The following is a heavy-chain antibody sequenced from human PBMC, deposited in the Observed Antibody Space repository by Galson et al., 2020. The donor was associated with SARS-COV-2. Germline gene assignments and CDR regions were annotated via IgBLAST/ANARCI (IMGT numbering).Heavy chain of an antibody. CDR3: AKRKEVFWLGELNQGLDV. CDR1: GFTFNTYA. Sequence: GGSLRLSCAASGFTFNTYAMHWVRQAPGKGLEWVALISYEGSIKYYADSVKGRFTISRDSSKNTLYLQMNSLSAGDTAVYYCAKRKEVFWLGELNQGLDVWGQGTTVTVS. CDR2: ISYEGSIK. V-gene: IGHV3-30*18. D-gene: IGHD3-10*01. J-gene: IGHJ6*02.